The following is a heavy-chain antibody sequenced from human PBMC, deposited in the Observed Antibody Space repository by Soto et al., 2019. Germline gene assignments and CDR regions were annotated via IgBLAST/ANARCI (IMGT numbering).Heavy chain of an antibody. CDR2: IKQDGSEK. Sequence: GGSLRLSCAASGFTFSSYWMSWVRQAPGKGLEWVANIKQDGSEKYYVDSVKGRFTISRDNAKNSLYLQMNSLRAEDTAVYYCARDLTSGVVVPAAISNYWGQGTLVTVSS. J-gene: IGHJ4*02. CDR3: ARDLTSGVVVPAAISNY. D-gene: IGHD2-2*01. CDR1: GFTFSSYW. V-gene: IGHV3-7*05.